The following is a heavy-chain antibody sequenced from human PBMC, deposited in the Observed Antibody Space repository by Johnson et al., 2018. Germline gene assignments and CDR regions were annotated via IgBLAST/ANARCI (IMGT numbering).Heavy chain of an antibody. CDR3: AREYVGQNYYGMDV. CDR1: GFTFSSYG. D-gene: IGHD1-26*01. J-gene: IGHJ6*02. Sequence: QVQLVQSGGGVVQPGRSLRLSCAASGFTFSSYGMHWVRQAPGKGLEWVAVIWYDGSNKYYADPVKGRFTISRDNSKNTLYLQMNSLRAEDTAVYYCAREYVGQNYYGMDVWGQGTTVTVSS. CDR2: IWYDGSNK. V-gene: IGHV3-33*01.